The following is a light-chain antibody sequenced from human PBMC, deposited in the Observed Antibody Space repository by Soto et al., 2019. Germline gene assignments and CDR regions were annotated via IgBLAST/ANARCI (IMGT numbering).Light chain of an antibody. J-gene: IGLJ2*01. CDR3: QSYDSSLSGWGI. CDR1: SSNIGGNY. Sequence: QSVLTQPPSASGTPGQRVYISCSGSSSNIGGNYVYWYQQLPGTAPKLLIWGDSQRPSGVPDRFYGSKSGTSASLAISGLRSEDEADYYCQSYDSSLSGWGIFGGGTKLTVL. V-gene: IGLV1-47*02. CDR2: GDS.